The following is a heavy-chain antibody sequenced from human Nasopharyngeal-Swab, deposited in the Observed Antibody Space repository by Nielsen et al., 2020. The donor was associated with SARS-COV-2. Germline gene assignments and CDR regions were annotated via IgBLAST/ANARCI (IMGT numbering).Heavy chain of an antibody. J-gene: IGHJ4*02. Sequence: GGSLRLSCAVSGLTVSSTYMSWVRQAPGKGLEWVSVTEIGGTTYYADSVKGRFTISRDNSKNTLYLQMSSLRAEDTAVYYCSRIPIDYWGQGTLVTVSS. CDR1: GLTVSSTY. D-gene: IGHD2-2*02. CDR3: SRIPIDY. V-gene: IGHV3-53*05. CDR2: TEIGGTT.